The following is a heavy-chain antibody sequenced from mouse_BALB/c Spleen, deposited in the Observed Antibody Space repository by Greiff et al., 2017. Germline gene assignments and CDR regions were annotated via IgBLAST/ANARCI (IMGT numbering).Heavy chain of an antibody. CDR3: ATRSSYYAMDY. CDR1: GYTFTSYV. CDR2: INPYNDGT. V-gene: IGHV1-14*01. J-gene: IGHJ4*01. D-gene: IGHD1-1*01. Sequence: EVQLVESGPELVKPGASVKMSCKASGYTFTSYVMHWVKQKPGQGLEWIGYINPYNDGTKYNEKFKGKATLTSDKSSSTAYMELSSLTSEDSAVYYCATRSSYYAMDYWGQGTSVTVSS.